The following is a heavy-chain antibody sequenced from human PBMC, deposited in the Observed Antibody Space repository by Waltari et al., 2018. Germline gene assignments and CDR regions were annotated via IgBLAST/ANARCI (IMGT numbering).Heavy chain of an antibody. CDR1: GDSIRGSY. CDR2: IHTTGRT. Sequence: QVQLQESGPGLVKPSETLSLTCTVSGDSIRGSYWSGIRQPAGQGLEWIGRIHTTGRTSYNPSLKTRLTLSLDTSTNQFSLKLSSLTAADTAVYYCARDLLYIGGNYFYSGLDVWGQGTTVTVSS. V-gene: IGHV4-4*07. D-gene: IGHD1-26*01. J-gene: IGHJ6*02. CDR3: ARDLLYIGGNYFYSGLDV.